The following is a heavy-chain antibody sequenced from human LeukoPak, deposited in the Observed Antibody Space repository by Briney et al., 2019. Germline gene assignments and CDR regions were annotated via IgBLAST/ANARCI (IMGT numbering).Heavy chain of an antibody. D-gene: IGHD3-10*01. V-gene: IGHV3-30-3*01. J-gene: IGHJ4*02. CDR3: ARDEVLLWFGGNYYFDY. CDR2: ISYDGSNK. Sequence: GGSLRLSCAASGFTFSSYAMHWVRQAPGKGLEWVAVISYDGSNKYYADSVKGRFTISRDNSKNTLYLQMNSLRAEDTAVYYCARDEVLLWFGGNYYFDYWGQGTLVTVSS. CDR1: GFTFSSYA.